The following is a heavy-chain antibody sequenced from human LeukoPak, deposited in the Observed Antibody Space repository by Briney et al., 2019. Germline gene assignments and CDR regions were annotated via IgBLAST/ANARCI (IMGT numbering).Heavy chain of an antibody. CDR3: AREGSSGPLDY. CDR2: MYNSGSA. Sequence: SQTLSLTCTVSGGSISSYYWSWIRQPPGKGLEWIGYMYNSGSANYNPSLKSRVTISVDTSKNQFSLKLSSVTAADTAVYYCAREGSSGPLDYWGQGTLVTVSS. CDR1: GGSISSYY. D-gene: IGHD6-19*01. J-gene: IGHJ4*02. V-gene: IGHV4-59*01.